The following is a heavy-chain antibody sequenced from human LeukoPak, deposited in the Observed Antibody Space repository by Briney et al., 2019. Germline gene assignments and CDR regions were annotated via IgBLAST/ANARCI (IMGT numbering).Heavy chain of an antibody. Sequence: PSETLSLTCAVYGGSFSGHYWSWIRQPPGKGLEWIGEINHSGSTNYNPSLESRVTISVDTSKNHFSLKLSSVTATDTAVYYCASYDYVWGSLDYWGQGTLVTVSS. CDR2: INHSGST. CDR3: ASYDYVWGSLDY. J-gene: IGHJ4*02. D-gene: IGHD3-16*01. CDR1: GGSFSGHY. V-gene: IGHV4-34*01.